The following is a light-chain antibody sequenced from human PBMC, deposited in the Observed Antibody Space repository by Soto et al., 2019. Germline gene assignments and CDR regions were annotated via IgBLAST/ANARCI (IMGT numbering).Light chain of an antibody. Sequence: QSALTQPASVSGSAGQSITISCTGTSSDVGGYNYVSWYQQHPGKAPKLMIYEVSNRPSGVSDRFSGSKSGNTASLTISGLQSEDEADYYCSSYTTSSTLFGGGTKVIVL. CDR1: SSDVGGYNY. CDR2: EVS. CDR3: SSYTTSSTL. V-gene: IGLV2-14*01. J-gene: IGLJ2*01.